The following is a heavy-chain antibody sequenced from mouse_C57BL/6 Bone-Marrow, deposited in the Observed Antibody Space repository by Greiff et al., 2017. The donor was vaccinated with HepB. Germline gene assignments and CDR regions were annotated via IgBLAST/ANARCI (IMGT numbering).Heavy chain of an antibody. Sequence: VKLMESGAELARPGASVKLSCKASGYTFTSYGISWVKQRTGQGLEWIGEIYPRSGNTYYNEKFKGKATLTADKSSSTAYMELRSLTSEDSAVYFCARLYYGSSHWYFDVWGTGTTVTVSS. V-gene: IGHV1-81*01. J-gene: IGHJ1*03. CDR2: IYPRSGNT. D-gene: IGHD1-1*01. CDR3: ARLYYGSSHWYFDV. CDR1: GYTFTSYG.